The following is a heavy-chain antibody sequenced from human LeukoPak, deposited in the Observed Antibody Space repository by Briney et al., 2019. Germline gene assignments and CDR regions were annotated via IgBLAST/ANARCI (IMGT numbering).Heavy chain of an antibody. Sequence: PSETLSLTCTVSGGSISSYYWSWIRQPPWKGLEWIGYIYDSGSTNYNPSLKSRVTISVDTSKNQFSLKLSSVTAADTAVFYCASLTTADAFDIWGQGTMVTVSS. D-gene: IGHD3-22*01. V-gene: IGHV4-59*01. CDR2: IYDSGST. J-gene: IGHJ3*02. CDR1: GGSISSYY. CDR3: ASLTTADAFDI.